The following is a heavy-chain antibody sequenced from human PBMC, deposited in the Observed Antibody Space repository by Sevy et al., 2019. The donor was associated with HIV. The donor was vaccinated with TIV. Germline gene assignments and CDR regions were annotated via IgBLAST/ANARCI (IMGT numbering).Heavy chain of an antibody. CDR2: IYYSGAT. Sequence: SETLSLTCSVSGGSVSNPNYYWGWIRQPPGKGLEWIGSIYYSGATSYKPSLESRVTTSVDTSNNRFSLILTSVTAADTAVYYCARSQHFSGDYADYAFDVWGQGTMVTVSS. V-gene: IGHV4-39*01. CDR3: ARSQHFSGDYADYAFDV. D-gene: IGHD4-17*01. CDR1: GGSVSNPNYY. J-gene: IGHJ3*01.